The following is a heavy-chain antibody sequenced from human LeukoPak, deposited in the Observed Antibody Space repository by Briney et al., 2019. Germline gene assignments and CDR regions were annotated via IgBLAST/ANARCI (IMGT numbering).Heavy chain of an antibody. CDR1: GYTFTNYG. Sequence: ASVKVSCKASGYTFTNYGISWVRQAPGQGLEWMGWISAYNGNTNYAQKLQGRVTMTTDTSTSTAYMELRSLRSDDTAVYYCARDPRIAARGRRFDYWGQGTLVTVSS. J-gene: IGHJ4*02. CDR3: ARDPRIAARGRRFDY. D-gene: IGHD6-6*01. V-gene: IGHV1-18*01. CDR2: ISAYNGNT.